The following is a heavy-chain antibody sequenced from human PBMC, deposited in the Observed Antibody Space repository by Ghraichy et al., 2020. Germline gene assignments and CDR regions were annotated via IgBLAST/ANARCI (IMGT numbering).Heavy chain of an antibody. CDR2: ISSSSSTI. CDR3: ARAPGADCSGGSCYMDY. Sequence: GGSLRLSCAASGFNFRSYSMNWVRQAPGKGLEWVSYISSSSSTIYYAGSVKGRFTISRDNAKNSLFLQMNSLRDEDTAVYHCARAPGADCSGGSCYMDYWGQATLVAVSS. J-gene: IGHJ4*02. V-gene: IGHV3-48*02. CDR1: GFNFRSYS. D-gene: IGHD2-15*01.